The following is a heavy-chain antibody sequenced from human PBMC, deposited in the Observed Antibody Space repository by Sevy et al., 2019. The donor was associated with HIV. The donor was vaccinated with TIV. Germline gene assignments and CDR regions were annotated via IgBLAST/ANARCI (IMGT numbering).Heavy chain of an antibody. D-gene: IGHD3-10*01. CDR3: ARDMVRGAIITSPYFDY. CDR2: ISYDGSNK. J-gene: IGHJ4*02. V-gene: IGHV3-30-3*01. Sequence: GGSLRLSCAASGFTFSSYAMHWVRQAPGKGLEWVAVISYDGSNKYYADSVKGRFTISRDNSKNTLYLQMNSLRAEDTAVYYCARDMVRGAIITSPYFDYWGQGTLVTVSS. CDR1: GFTFSSYA.